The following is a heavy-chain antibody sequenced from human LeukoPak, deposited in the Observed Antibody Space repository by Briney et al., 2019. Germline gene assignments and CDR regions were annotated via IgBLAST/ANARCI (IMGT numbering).Heavy chain of an antibody. V-gene: IGHV3-30*19. D-gene: IGHD3-3*01. CDR1: GFTFSNYG. J-gene: IGHJ3*02. CDR3: AREGNYDFWSGPTGAFDI. Sequence: PGTSLRLSCAASGFTFSNYGMHWVRQAPGKGLEWVAVVWYDGTKKNYADSVKGRFTISRDNSKNTLYLQMNSLRAEDTAVYYCAREGNYDFWSGPTGAFDIWGQGTMVTVSS. CDR2: VWYDGTKK.